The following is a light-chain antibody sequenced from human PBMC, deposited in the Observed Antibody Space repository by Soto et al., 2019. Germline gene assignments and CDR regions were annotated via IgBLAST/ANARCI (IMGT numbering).Light chain of an antibody. Sequence: QSALTQPPSASGSPGQSVTISCTGTSSDVGAYNYVSWYQQHPGKAPKLMIYEVTKRPSGVPDRFSGSKSGNTASLTVSGLQAEDEADYYCGSYAGSLVVFGGGTKVTVL. J-gene: IGLJ2*01. V-gene: IGLV2-8*01. CDR2: EVT. CDR3: GSYAGSLVV. CDR1: SSDVGAYNY.